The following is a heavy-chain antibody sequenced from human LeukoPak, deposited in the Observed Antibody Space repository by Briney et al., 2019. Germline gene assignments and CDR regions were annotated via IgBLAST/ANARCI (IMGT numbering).Heavy chain of an antibody. CDR1: GYTFTAYY. CDR2: INPNSGGT. D-gene: IGHD3-9*01. Sequence: ASVKVSCKASGYTFTAYYMHWVRQAPGQGLEWMGWINPNSGGTNYAQKFQGLVTMTRDTSISTAYMELSRLRSDDTAVYYCAREGSFEYYFDYWGQGTLVTVSS. CDR3: AREGSFEYYFDY. J-gene: IGHJ4*02. V-gene: IGHV1-2*04.